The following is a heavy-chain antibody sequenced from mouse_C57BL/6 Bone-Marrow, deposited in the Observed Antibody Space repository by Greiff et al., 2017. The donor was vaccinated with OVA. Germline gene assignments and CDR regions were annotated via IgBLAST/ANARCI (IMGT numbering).Heavy chain of an antibody. Sequence: VQLQQPGAELVKPGASVKMSCKASGYTFTSYWITWVKQRPGQGLEWIGDIYPGSGSTNYNEKFKSKATLTVDTSSSTAYLQLSSLTSEDSAVYCCAREKGLRRAMDYWGQGTSVTVSS. J-gene: IGHJ4*01. CDR3: AREKGLRRAMDY. V-gene: IGHV1-55*01. CDR1: GYTFTSYW. D-gene: IGHD2-4*01. CDR2: IYPGSGST.